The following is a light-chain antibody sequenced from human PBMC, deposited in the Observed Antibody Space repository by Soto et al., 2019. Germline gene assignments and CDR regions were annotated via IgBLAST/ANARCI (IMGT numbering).Light chain of an antibody. CDR3: SSYSSTKTRV. CDR2: EVR. V-gene: IGLV2-14*01. Sequence: QSVLTQPASVSGSPGQSITISCTGTSSDVGNYNYVSWYQHHPGKAPKVMIYEVRNRPSGVSNRFSGSKSGNTASLTISGLQAEDEADSYCSSYSSTKTRVFGTGTKVTV. J-gene: IGLJ1*01. CDR1: SSDVGNYNY.